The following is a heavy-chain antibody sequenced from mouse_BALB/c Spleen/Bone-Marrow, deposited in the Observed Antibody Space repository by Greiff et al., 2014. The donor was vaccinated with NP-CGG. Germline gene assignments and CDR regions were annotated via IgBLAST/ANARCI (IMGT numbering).Heavy chain of an antibody. CDR3: AVYGYAMDY. V-gene: IGHV14-3*02. CDR1: GFNIKDTY. CDR2: IDPANGHT. J-gene: IGHJ4*01. D-gene: IGHD1-1*01. Sequence: VQLKESGAELVKPGASGKLSCTASGFNIKDTYMYWGKQRPEQGLEWIGRIDPANGHTIYDPKFQGKATITADTSSNTAYLQLSSLTSEDTAVYYCAVYGYAMDYWGQGTSVTVSS.